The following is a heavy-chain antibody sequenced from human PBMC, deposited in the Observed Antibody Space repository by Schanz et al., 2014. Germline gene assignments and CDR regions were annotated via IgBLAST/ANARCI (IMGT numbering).Heavy chain of an antibody. CDR1: GFTFSDYY. Sequence: QVQLAESGGGLDKPGGSLRLSCAASGFTFSDYYMSWIRQAPGKGLEWVSYISNSGTTIYYADSVKGRFTISRDNAKNSLYLQMNSLRVEDTAVNYCARGRITIKGVPMDFWGQGTLVTVSS. CDR2: ISNSGTTI. D-gene: IGHD3-3*01. V-gene: IGHV3-11*01. CDR3: ARGRITIKGVPMDF. J-gene: IGHJ4*02.